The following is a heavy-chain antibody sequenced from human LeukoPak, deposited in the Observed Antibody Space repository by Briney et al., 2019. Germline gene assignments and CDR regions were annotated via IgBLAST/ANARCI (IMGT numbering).Heavy chain of an antibody. CDR2: ISSSSSYI. V-gene: IGHV3-21*01. D-gene: IGHD1-1*01. CDR1: GFTFSSYS. CDR3: AREVRLNNWFDP. Sequence: GGSLRLSCAASGFTFSSYSMNWVRKPQGKGLKWVSSISSSSSYIYYADSVKGRFTISRDNAKNSLYLQMNSLRAEDTAVYYCAREVRLNNWFDPWGQGTLVTVSS. J-gene: IGHJ5*02.